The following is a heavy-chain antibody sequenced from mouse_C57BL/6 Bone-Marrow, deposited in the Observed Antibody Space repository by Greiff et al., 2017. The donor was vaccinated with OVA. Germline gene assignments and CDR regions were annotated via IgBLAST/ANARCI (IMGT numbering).Heavy chain of an antibody. CDR1: GFTFSDYY. D-gene: IGHD1-1*01. J-gene: IGHJ3*01. CDR2: INYDGSST. CDR3: ARDYYGSIAWFAY. Sequence: EVKVEESEGGLVQPGSSMKLSCTASGFTFSDYYMAWVRQVPEKGLEWVANINYDGSSTYYLDSLKSRFIISRDNAKNILYLQMSSLKSEDTATYYCARDYYGSIAWFAYWGQGTLVTVSA. V-gene: IGHV5-16*01.